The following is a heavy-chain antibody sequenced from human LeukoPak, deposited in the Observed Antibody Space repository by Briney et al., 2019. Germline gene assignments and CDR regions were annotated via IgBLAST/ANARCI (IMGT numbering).Heavy chain of an antibody. J-gene: IGHJ6*02. Sequence: ASVKVSCKASGYTFTSYDINWVRQATGQGLEWMGWMNPNSGNTGYAQKFQGRVTMTRNTSVSTAYMELSSLRSEDTAVYYCVRKVVAGPDYYYYYGMDVWGQGTTVTVSS. CDR3: VRKVVAGPDYYYYYGMDV. D-gene: IGHD6-19*01. V-gene: IGHV1-8*01. CDR1: GYTFTSYD. CDR2: MNPNSGNT.